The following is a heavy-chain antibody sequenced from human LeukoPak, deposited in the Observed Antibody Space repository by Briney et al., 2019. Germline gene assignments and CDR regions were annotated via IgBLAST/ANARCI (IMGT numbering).Heavy chain of an antibody. D-gene: IGHD2-21*02. CDR2: ISGSGGGT. J-gene: IGHJ4*02. CDR3: AKQNCGGDCFFDF. Sequence: GGSLRLSCAASGFTFSNYGMSWVRQAPGKGLEWVSSISGSGGGTYYADSVKGRFTISRDNSKNTLYVQMNSLRAEDTAVYYCAKQNCGGDCFFDFWGQGTLVTVSS. V-gene: IGHV3-23*01. CDR1: GFTFSNYG.